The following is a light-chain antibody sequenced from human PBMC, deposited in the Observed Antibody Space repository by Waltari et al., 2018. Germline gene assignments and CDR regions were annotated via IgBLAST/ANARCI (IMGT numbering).Light chain of an antibody. CDR3: CSYTVSNTLL. Sequence: QSALTQPRSVSGSPGQSVTISCTGTSSDVGTYKYVSWHQQHPGQAPKLIIFDVSKRPSVVPDRFSGSKSGDTASLTISGLQAEDEADYYCCSYTVSNTLLFGGGTKLTVL. J-gene: IGLJ3*02. V-gene: IGLV2-11*01. CDR2: DVS. CDR1: SSDVGTYKY.